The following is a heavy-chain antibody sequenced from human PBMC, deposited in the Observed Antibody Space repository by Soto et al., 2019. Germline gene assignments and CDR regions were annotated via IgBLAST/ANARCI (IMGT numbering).Heavy chain of an antibody. D-gene: IGHD4-4*01. Sequence: SETLSLTCTVSGGSISAYQWSWIRQPPGKRLEWIGYISNSGPTNYNPSLKSRVTISLDTSKNQFFLNLSSVTAAVTAVYYCAREVVSNYYNFWGQGTLVTVSS. J-gene: IGHJ4*02. CDR2: ISNSGPT. CDR1: GGSISAYQ. V-gene: IGHV4-59*01. CDR3: AREVVSNYYNF.